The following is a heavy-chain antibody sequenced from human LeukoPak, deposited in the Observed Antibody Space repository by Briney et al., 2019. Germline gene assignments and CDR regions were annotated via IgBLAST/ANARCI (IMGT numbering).Heavy chain of an antibody. V-gene: IGHV3-11*01. CDR1: VFTFSDYY. Sequence: GGSLRLSCAASVFTFSDYYMSWVREAPGEGLEWVSYISSSGSTIYYADSVKGRFTISRDNAKNSLYLQMNSLRAEDTAVYYCASLDYPFDYWGQGTLVTVSS. CDR2: ISSSGSTI. CDR3: ASLDYPFDY. J-gene: IGHJ4*02. D-gene: IGHD4-11*01.